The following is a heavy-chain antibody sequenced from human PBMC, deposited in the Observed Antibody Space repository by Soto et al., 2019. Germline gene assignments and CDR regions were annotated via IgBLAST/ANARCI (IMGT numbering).Heavy chain of an antibody. V-gene: IGHV3-48*01. D-gene: IGHD3-3*01. CDR3: ARDLEGRGITILFDY. CDR1: GFTFSSYS. CDR2: ISSSSSTI. J-gene: IGHJ4*02. Sequence: GGSLRLSCAASGFTFSSYSMNWVRQAPGKGLEWVSYISSSSSTIYYADSVKGRFTISRDNAKNSLYLQMNSLRAEDTAVYYCARDLEGRGITILFDYWGQGTLVTVSS.